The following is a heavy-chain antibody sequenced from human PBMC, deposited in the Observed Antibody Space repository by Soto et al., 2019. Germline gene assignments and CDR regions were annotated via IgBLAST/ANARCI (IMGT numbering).Heavy chain of an antibody. J-gene: IGHJ4*02. V-gene: IGHV4-59*01. Sequence: SETLSLTCTVSGGSINSYYWSWIRPPPGKGLEWIGFFYYSGSPNYNPSLKSRVTISVDTSKSQFSLRLSYVTAAETAVYYCARGRSAYDPTPDYWGQGTLVTVSS. CDR1: GGSINSYY. CDR3: ARGRSAYDPTPDY. D-gene: IGHD5-12*01. CDR2: FYYSGSP.